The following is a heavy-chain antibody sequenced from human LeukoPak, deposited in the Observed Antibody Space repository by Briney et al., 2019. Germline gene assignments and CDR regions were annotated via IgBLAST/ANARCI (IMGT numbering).Heavy chain of an antibody. V-gene: IGHV3-30*18. J-gene: IGHJ4*02. CDR1: GFTFSSYG. CDR2: ISYDGSNK. Sequence: GGSLRLSCAASGFTFSSYGMHWVRQAPGKGLEWVAVISYDGSNKYYAGSVKGRFTISRDNSKNTLYLQMNSLRAEDTAVYYCAKAAGRVATITNFDYWGQGTLVTVSS. CDR3: AKAAGRVATITNFDY. D-gene: IGHD5-12*01.